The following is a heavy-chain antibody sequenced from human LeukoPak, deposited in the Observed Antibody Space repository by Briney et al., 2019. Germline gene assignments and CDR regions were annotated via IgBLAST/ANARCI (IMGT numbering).Heavy chain of an antibody. V-gene: IGHV3-53*01. D-gene: IGHD3-3*01. J-gene: IGHJ4*02. CDR3: AKESGYYHY. Sequence: GGSLRLSCAASGFTVSSNYMSWVRQAPGKGLEWVSIIYGGGDTSYADSVKGRFTISRDNSKNTVYLQMNSLRAEDTAVYYCAKESGYYHYWGQGTLVTVSS. CDR2: IYGGGDT. CDR1: GFTVSSNY.